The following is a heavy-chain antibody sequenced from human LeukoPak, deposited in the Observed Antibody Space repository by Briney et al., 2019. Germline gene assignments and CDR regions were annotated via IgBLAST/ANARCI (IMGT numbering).Heavy chain of an antibody. V-gene: IGHV3-7*01. Sequence: GGSLRLSCAASGFTFSSYWMSWVRQAPGKGLEWVANIKQDGSEKYYVDSVKGRFTISRDNAKSSLYLQLNSLRAEDTAVYYCAREGITAAADYWGQGTLVTVSS. CDR3: AREGITAAADY. CDR1: GFTFSSYW. CDR2: IKQDGSEK. D-gene: IGHD6-13*01. J-gene: IGHJ4*02.